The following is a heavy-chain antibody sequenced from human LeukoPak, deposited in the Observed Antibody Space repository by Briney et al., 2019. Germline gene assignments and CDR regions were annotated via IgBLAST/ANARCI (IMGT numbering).Heavy chain of an antibody. J-gene: IGHJ4*02. Sequence: SETLSLTCTVSGGSISSGNYYWSWIRQPAGKGLEWIGRIYTSGSTNYNPSLKSRVTISVDTSKNQFSLKLSSVTAADTAVYYCARETAELGRSFDYWGQGAQVTVSS. CDR2: IYTSGST. CDR3: ARETAELGRSFDY. D-gene: IGHD6-6*01. V-gene: IGHV4-61*02. CDR1: GGSISSGNYY.